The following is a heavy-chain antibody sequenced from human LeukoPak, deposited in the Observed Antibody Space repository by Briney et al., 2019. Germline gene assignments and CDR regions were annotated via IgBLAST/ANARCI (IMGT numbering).Heavy chain of an antibody. V-gene: IGHV3-23*01. CDR1: GFTFSSCA. CDR3: AKDNLMVRGIKYYYYGMDV. CDR2: ISNSGGST. Sequence: GGSLRLSCAASGFTFSSCAMSWVRQAPGKGLEWASGISNSGGSTYYTDSVKGRFTISRDNSKNTLYLQMNSLRAEDTAVYYCAKDNLMVRGIKYYYYGMDVWGQGTTVTVSS. D-gene: IGHD3-10*01. J-gene: IGHJ6*02.